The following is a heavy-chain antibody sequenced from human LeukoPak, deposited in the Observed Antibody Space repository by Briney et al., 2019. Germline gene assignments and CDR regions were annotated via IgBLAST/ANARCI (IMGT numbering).Heavy chain of an antibody. J-gene: IGHJ4*02. CDR3: VRGTGY. V-gene: IGHV3-64D*06. CDR1: GFTLSTYV. CDR2: ISSNGDNT. Sequence: GGSLRLSCSVSGFTLSTYVMHWVRQAPGKGLEYVSAISSNGDNTYYADSVKGRFTISRDNSKNTLYLQMSSLRPDDTAVYFCVRGTGYWGQGTLVTVSS.